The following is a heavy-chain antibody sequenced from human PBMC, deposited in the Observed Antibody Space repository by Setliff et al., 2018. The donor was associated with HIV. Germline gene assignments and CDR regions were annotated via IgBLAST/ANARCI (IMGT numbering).Heavy chain of an antibody. CDR2: IYSSGST. CDR3: ARVPRQLLKGAAAYFDY. J-gene: IGHJ4*02. Sequence: SETLSLTCTVSNVSINSYYWSWIRQPAGRALEWIGRIYSSGSTNYNPSLKSRVKMSIDTSKNQFSLKLSSVTAADTAVYYCARVPRQLLKGAAAYFDYWGQGILVTVSS. V-gene: IGHV4-4*07. CDR1: NVSINSYY. D-gene: IGHD5-18*01.